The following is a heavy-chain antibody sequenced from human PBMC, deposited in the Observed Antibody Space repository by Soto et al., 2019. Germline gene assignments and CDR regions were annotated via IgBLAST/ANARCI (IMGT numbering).Heavy chain of an antibody. CDR1: GCTFSSYA. V-gene: IGHV1-69*06. D-gene: IGHD3-22*01. CDR2: IIPIFGTA. J-gene: IGHJ6*02. Sequence: QVQLVQSGAEVKKPGSSVKVSCKASGCTFSSYAISWVRQAPGQGLAWMGGIIPIFGTANYAQKFQGRVTMTADKSTSTAYMELSSLRSEDTAVYYCARGSYYYDSSGYDRHYYYYYGMAVWGQGTTVTGSS. CDR3: ARGSYYYDSSGYDRHYYYYYGMAV.